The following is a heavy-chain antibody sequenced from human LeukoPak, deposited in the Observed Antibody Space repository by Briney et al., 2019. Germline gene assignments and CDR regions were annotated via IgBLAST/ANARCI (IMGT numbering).Heavy chain of an antibody. D-gene: IGHD6-13*01. J-gene: IGHJ4*02. CDR2: IYTSGNT. CDR1: DVSISAYY. Sequence: TASETLSLTCTVSDVSISAYYWSWVRQPAGKGLEWIGRIYTSGNTDYNPYIPSLKSRVTMSLDTSKNQFSLILGSVTAADTAVYYCAKVSGSSSWFEGYWGQGTLVTVSS. V-gene: IGHV4-4*07. CDR3: AKVSGSSSWFEGY.